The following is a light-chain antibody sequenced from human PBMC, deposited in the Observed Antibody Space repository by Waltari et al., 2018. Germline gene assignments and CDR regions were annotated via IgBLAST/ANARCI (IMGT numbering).Light chain of an antibody. J-gene: IGLJ1*01. V-gene: IGLV1-47*01. CDR3: ATWDDSLGGAI. Sequence: QSVLIQPPSVSGTPGQRVTISCSGSSSNIGSNYVYWYEHLPGTAPKLLIYRNDQRPSGGPDRFSGSKSGTSASLALSGLRSEDEADFYCATWDDSLGGAIFGPGTKVTVL. CDR1: SSNIGSNY. CDR2: RND.